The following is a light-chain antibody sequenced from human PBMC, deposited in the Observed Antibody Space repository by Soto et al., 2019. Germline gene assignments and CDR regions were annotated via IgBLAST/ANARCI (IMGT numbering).Light chain of an antibody. CDR1: QSVFIW. CDR3: KKNSVISFF. Sequence: DIQMTQSPSTLSASVGDRVTITCRASQSVFIWVAWYQQKPGRAPKLLIFDGMNLENGVPSRFSGDGSETGFLSPSGGRRPVVLPINFVKKNSVISFFFGRGTKLK. J-gene: IGKJ2*01. V-gene: IGKV1-5*01. CDR2: DGM.